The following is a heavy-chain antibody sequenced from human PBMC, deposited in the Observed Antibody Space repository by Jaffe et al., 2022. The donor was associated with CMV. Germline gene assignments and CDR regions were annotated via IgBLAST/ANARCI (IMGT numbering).Heavy chain of an antibody. V-gene: IGHV3-9*01. CDR1: GFTFDDYA. J-gene: IGHJ6*02. CDR3: AKDMSHYDYVWGSYRPTRNYYYYGMDV. Sequence: EVQLVESGGGLVQPGRSLRLSCAASGFTFDDYAMHWVRQAPGKGLEWVSGISWNSGSIGYADSVKGRFTISRDNAKNSLYLQMNSLRAEDTALYYCAKDMSHYDYVWGSYRPTRNYYYYGMDVWGQGTTVTVSS. D-gene: IGHD3-16*02. CDR2: ISWNSGSI.